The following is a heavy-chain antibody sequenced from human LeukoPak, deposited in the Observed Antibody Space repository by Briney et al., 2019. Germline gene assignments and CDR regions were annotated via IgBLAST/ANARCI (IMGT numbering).Heavy chain of an antibody. CDR3: ARSRDTSNFWSGYWYYYYGMDV. Sequence: ASVTVSCTASGYTFTSYYMHWVRQAPGQGLEWMGIINPSGGSTSYAQKFQGRVTMTRDTSTSTVYMELSSLRPEDTAVYYCARSRDTSNFWSGYWYYYYGMDVWGQGTTVTVSS. CDR1: GYTFTSYY. D-gene: IGHD3-3*01. J-gene: IGHJ6*02. V-gene: IGHV1-46*01. CDR2: INPSGGST.